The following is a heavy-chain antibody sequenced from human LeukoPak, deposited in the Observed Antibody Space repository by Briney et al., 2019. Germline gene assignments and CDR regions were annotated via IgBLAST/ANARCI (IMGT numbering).Heavy chain of an antibody. CDR3: ARSTVTTGEYYFDY. J-gene: IGHJ4*02. V-gene: IGHV4-59*01. Sequence: SETLSLTCTVSGGSISSYYWSWVRQPPGKGLEWIGYIYYSGSTNYNPSLKSRVTISVDTSKNQFSLKLSSVTAADTAVYYYARSTVTTGEYYFDYWGQGTLVTVSS. CDR2: IYYSGST. D-gene: IGHD4-17*01. CDR1: GGSISSYY.